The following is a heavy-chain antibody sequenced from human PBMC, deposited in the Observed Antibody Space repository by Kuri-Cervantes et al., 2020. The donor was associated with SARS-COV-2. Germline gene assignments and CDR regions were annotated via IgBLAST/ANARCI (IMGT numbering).Heavy chain of an antibody. CDR1: GFTFSSYA. CDR2: TSYDGSNK. D-gene: IGHD2-15*01. Sequence: SLRLSCAASGFTFSSYAMSWVRQAPGKGLEWVALTSYDGSNKFYADSVKGRFTISRDNSKNTLYLQMNSLRPEDTAVYYCAKDQFGIVVVVATIDYWGQGTLVTVSS. V-gene: IGHV3-30*18. CDR3: AKDQFGIVVVVATIDY. J-gene: IGHJ4*02.